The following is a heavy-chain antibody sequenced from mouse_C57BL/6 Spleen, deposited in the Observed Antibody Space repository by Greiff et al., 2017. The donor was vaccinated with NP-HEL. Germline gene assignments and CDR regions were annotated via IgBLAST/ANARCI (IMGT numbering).Heavy chain of an antibody. J-gene: IGHJ4*01. CDR3: AREEFIRVVATGYAMDY. CDR1: GYTFTSYW. CDR2: INPSNGGT. D-gene: IGHD1-1*01. Sequence: QVQLQQPGTELVKPGASVKLSCKASGYTFTSYWMHWVKQRPGQGLEWIGNINPSNGGTNYNEKFKSKATLTVDKSSSTAYMQLSSLTSEDSAVYYCAREEFIRVVATGYAMDYWGQGTSVTVSS. V-gene: IGHV1-53*01.